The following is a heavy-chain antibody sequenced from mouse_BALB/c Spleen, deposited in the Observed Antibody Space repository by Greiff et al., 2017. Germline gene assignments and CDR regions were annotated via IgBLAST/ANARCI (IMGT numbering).Heavy chain of an antibody. CDR2: ISSGSSTI. CDR3: ARNPYYYGSSFFAY. D-gene: IGHD1-1*01. J-gene: IGHJ3*01. V-gene: IGHV5-17*02. CDR1: GFTFSSFG. Sequence: EVKPMESGGGLVQPGGSRKLSCAASGFTFSSFGMHWVRQAPEKGLEWVAYISSGSSTIYYADTVKGRFTISRDNPKNTLFLQMTSLRSEDTAMYYCARNPYYYGSSFFAYWGQGTLVTVSA.